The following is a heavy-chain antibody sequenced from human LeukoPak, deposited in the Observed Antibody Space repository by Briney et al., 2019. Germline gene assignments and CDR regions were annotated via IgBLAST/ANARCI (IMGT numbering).Heavy chain of an antibody. CDR3: AREAGPYYDSSGYYNF. D-gene: IGHD3-22*01. J-gene: IGHJ4*02. CDR1: GYTFTSYG. V-gene: IGHV1-18*01. Sequence: ASVKVSCKASGYTFTSYGISWVQQAPGQGLEWMGWISAYNGNTNYAQKLQGRVTMTTDTSTSTAYMELRSLRSDDTAVYYCAREAGPYYDSSGYYNFWGQGTLVTVSS. CDR2: ISAYNGNT.